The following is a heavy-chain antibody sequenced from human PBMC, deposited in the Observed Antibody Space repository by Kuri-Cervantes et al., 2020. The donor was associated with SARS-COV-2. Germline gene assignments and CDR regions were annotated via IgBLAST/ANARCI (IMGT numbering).Heavy chain of an antibody. CDR3: ARGSWVTMGWYFDL. CDR1: GFTFSSYS. D-gene: IGHD1-26*01. CDR2: ISSSSSYI. J-gene: IGHJ2*01. Sequence: GGSLRLSCAASGFTFSSYSMNWVRQAPGKGLEWVSSISSSSSYIYYADSVKGRFTISRDNAKNSLYPQMNSLRAEDTAVYYCARGSWVTMGWYFDLWGRGTLVTVSS. V-gene: IGHV3-21*01.